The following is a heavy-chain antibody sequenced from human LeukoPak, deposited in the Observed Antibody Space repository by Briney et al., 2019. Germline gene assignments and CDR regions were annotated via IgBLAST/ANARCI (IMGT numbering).Heavy chain of an antibody. CDR1: AFTFSSYA. CDR2: ISNSDGST. Sequence: RGSLRLSCAASAFTFSSYAMSWVRQAPGRGLEWVSTISNSDGSTYYADSVKGRFTISRDNSENTLYLQMNSLRAEDTAVYYCAKATGYLLWGQGTLVIVSS. CDR3: AKATGYLL. V-gene: IGHV3-23*01. D-gene: IGHD1-14*01. J-gene: IGHJ4*02.